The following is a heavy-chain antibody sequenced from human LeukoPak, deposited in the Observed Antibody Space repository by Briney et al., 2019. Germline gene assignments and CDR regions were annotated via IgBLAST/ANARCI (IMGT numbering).Heavy chain of an antibody. Sequence: PGGSLRLSCAASGFTVSSNYMSWVRQAPGKGLEWVSVIYSGGSTYYADSVKGRFTISRDNSKNTLYLQMNSLRAEDTAVYYCARILQWLVRGGSYFDYWGQGTLVTVSS. V-gene: IGHV3-66*01. J-gene: IGHJ4*02. D-gene: IGHD6-19*01. CDR1: GFTVSSNY. CDR2: IYSGGST. CDR3: ARILQWLVRGGSYFDY.